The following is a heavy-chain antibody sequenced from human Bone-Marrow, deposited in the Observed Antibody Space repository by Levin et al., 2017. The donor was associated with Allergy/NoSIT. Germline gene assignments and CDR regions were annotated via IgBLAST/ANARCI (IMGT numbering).Heavy chain of an antibody. V-gene: IGHV1-24*01. CDR1: GYTLTELS. Sequence: ASVKVSCKVSGYTLTELSMHWVRQAPGKGLEWMGGFDPEDGETIYAQKFQGRVTMTEDTSTDTAYMELSSLRSEDTAVYYCATIVARRWHLHYFDYWGQGTLVTVSS. CDR3: ATIVARRWHLHYFDY. CDR2: FDPEDGET. J-gene: IGHJ4*02. D-gene: IGHD3-22*01.